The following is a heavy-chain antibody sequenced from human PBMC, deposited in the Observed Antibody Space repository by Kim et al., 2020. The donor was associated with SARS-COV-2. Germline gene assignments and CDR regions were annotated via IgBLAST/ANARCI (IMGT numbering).Heavy chain of an antibody. CDR1: GGPIRSYY. J-gene: IGHJ4*02. V-gene: IGHV4-59*01. Sequence: SETLSLTCTVSGGPIRSYYWSWIRQPPGKGLEWIGYIYYSGSTNYNPSLKSRVTISVDTSKNQFSLNLSSVTAADTAVYYCTRGGGYFETWGQGTLGTVS. D-gene: IGHD3-9*01. CDR3: TRGGGYFET. CDR2: IYYSGST.